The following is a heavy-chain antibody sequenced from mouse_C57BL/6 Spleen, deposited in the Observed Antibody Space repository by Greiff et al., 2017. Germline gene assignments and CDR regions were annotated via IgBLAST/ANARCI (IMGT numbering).Heavy chain of an antibody. Sequence: VTLVESGPGLVQPSQSLSLTCTVSGFSLTSYGVHWVRPSPGKGLEWLGVIWSGGSADYNAAFISRLSISKDNSKSQVFFKMNSLQDDDTAIYDCARRTVYYAMDYWGQGTSVTVSS. J-gene: IGHJ4*01. CDR2: IWSGGSA. CDR3: ARRTVYYAMDY. CDR1: GFSLTSYG. V-gene: IGHV2-2*01. D-gene: IGHD4-1*01.